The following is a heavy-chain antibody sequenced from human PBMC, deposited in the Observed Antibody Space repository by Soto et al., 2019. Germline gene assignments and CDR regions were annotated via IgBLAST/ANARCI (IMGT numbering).Heavy chain of an antibody. J-gene: IGHJ4*02. CDR1: GGSISSYY. CDR3: ARVRWTVAGPGHFDY. D-gene: IGHD6-19*01. CDR2: IYYSGST. Sequence: SETLSLTCTVSGGSISSYYWSWIRQPPGKGLEWIGYIYYSGSTNYNPSLKSRVTISVDTSKNQFSLKLGSVTAADTAVYYCARVRWTVAGPGHFDYWGQGTLVTVSS. V-gene: IGHV4-59*01.